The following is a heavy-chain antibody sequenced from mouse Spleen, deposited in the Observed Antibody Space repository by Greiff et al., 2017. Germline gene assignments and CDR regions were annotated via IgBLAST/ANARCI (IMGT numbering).Heavy chain of an antibody. CDR2: ISSGGSYT. CDR3: ARQDYGSSYAPFAY. Sequence: EVKVVESGGGLVKPGGSLKLSCAASGFTFSSYAMSWVRQTPEKRLEWVATISSGGSYTYYPDSVKGRFTISRDNAKNTLYLQMSSLRSEDTAMYYCARQDYGSSYAPFAYWGQGTLVTVSA. J-gene: IGHJ3*01. D-gene: IGHD1-1*01. V-gene: IGHV5-9-3*01. CDR1: GFTFSSYA.